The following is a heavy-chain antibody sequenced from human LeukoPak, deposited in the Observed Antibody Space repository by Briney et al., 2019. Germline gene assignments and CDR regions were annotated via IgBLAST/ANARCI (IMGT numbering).Heavy chain of an antibody. V-gene: IGHV4-59*01. CDR3: ARDLSRRGLDY. D-gene: IGHD2-2*01. CDR1: GGSITNYY. CDR2: IYYSGST. Sequence: SETLSLTCTVSGGSITNYYWSWIRQPPGKGLEWIGYIYYSGSTNYNPSLKSRVTISVDTSTNQFSLKLSSVTAADTAVYYCARDLSRRGLDYWGQGTLVTVSS. J-gene: IGHJ4*02.